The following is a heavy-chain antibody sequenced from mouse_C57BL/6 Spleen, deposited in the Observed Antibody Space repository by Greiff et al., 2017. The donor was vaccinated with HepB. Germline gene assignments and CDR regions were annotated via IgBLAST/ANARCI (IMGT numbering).Heavy chain of an antibody. CDR2: ISDGGSYT. V-gene: IGHV5-4*01. J-gene: IGHJ2*01. CDR1: GFTFSSYA. CDR3: ARRYYGSSYYFDY. Sequence: EVQGVESGGGLVKPGGSLKLSCAASGFTFSSYAMSWVRQTPEKRLEWVATISDGGSYTNYPDNVKGRFTISRDNAKNNLYLQMSHLKSEDTAMYYCARRYYGSSYYFDYWGQGTTLTVSS. D-gene: IGHD1-1*01.